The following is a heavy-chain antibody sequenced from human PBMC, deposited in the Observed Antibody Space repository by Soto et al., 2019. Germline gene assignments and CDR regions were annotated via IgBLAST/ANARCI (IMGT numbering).Heavy chain of an antibody. CDR3: ARADYSYGDYPSDYYYYGMDV. CDR1: GGTFSSYA. CDR2: IIPIFGTA. J-gene: IGHJ6*02. Sequence: QVQLVQSGAEVKKPGSSVKVSCKASGGTFSSYAISWVRQAPGQGLEWMGGIIPIFGTANYAQKFQGRVTITADESTSTAYMELSSLRSEDTAVYYCARADYSYGDYPSDYYYYGMDVWGQGTMVTVSS. D-gene: IGHD4-17*01. V-gene: IGHV1-69*01.